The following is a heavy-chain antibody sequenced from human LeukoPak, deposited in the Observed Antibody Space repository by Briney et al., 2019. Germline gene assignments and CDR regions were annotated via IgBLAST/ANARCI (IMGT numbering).Heavy chain of an antibody. CDR2: ISYDGSNK. CDR1: GFTFSSYA. V-gene: IGHV3-30-3*01. D-gene: IGHD1-26*01. J-gene: IGHJ4*02. CDR3: DRDHQPQWELLGY. Sequence: GRSLRLSCAASGFTFSSYAMHWVRQAPGKGLEWVAVISYDGSNKYYADSVKGRFTISRDNSKNTLYLQMNSLRAEDTAVYYRDRDHQPQWELLGYGGQGTLVTVS.